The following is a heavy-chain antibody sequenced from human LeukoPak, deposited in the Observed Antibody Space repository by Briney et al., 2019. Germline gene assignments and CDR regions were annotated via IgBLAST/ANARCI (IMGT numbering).Heavy chain of an antibody. CDR1: GGSITSGGFY. CDR2: IYYSGST. D-gene: IGHD2-15*01. V-gene: IGHV4-31*03. Sequence: TLSLTCTVSGGSITSGGFYWSCIRQLPGKGLEWIGFIYYSGSTYYNPSLKSRVTISVDTSKNQFSLKLSSVTAADTAVYYCARDQRYCSGGNCYFFDYWGQGTLVTVS. CDR3: ARDQRYCSGGNCYFFDY. J-gene: IGHJ4*02.